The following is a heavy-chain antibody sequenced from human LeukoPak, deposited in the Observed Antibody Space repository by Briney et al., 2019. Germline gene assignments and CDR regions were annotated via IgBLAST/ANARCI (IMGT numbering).Heavy chain of an antibody. CDR3: ARGYFDWLLYYDY. Sequence: SQTLSLTCAVSGGSISSGGYSWSWIRQPPGKGLEWIGYIYHSGSTYYNPSLKSRVTISVDRSKNQFPLKLSSVTAADTAVYYCARGYFDWLLYYDYWGQGTLVTVSS. J-gene: IGHJ4*02. CDR1: GGSISSGGYS. D-gene: IGHD3-9*01. CDR2: IYHSGST. V-gene: IGHV4-30-2*01.